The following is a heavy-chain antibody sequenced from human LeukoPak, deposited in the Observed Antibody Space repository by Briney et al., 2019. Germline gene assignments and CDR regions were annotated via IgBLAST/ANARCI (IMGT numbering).Heavy chain of an antibody. V-gene: IGHV3-23*01. D-gene: IGHD3-22*01. Sequence: PGGSLRLSCAASGFTFNNYAMTWVRQAPGKGREWVSVISGGGGSTYYADSVKGRFTISSDTSTNTLYLQMNSLRGEDTAVYYCAKEESRNFYGSSGYWYWGQGTLVTVSS. CDR2: ISGGGGST. CDR1: GFTFNNYA. J-gene: IGHJ4*02. CDR3: AKEESRNFYGSSGYWY.